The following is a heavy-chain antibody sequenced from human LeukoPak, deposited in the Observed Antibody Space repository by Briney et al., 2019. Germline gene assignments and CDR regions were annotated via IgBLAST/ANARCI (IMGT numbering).Heavy chain of an antibody. Sequence: PGRSLRLSCTASGFTFGDYAMSWVRQAPGKGLERVGFIRSKAHGGTTEYAASVKGRFTISRDDSRSIAYLQMNSLKTEDTAVYYCTSSYYDILTGYSDYYYGMDVWGQGTKVTVSS. J-gene: IGHJ6*02. CDR2: IRSKAHGGTT. CDR3: TSSYYDILTGYSDYYYGMDV. D-gene: IGHD3-9*01. CDR1: GFTFGDYA. V-gene: IGHV3-49*04.